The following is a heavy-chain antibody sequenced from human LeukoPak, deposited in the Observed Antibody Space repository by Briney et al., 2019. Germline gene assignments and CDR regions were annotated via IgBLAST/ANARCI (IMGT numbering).Heavy chain of an antibody. CDR1: GFTFSSYP. J-gene: IGHJ4*02. V-gene: IGHV3-23*01. CDR2: ISGGGGSA. CDR3: ARNVVVGDTDYFDY. Sequence: GGSLRLSCAASGFTFSSYPMSWVRQAPAKGLQWVSAISGGGGSAYYADSVKGRFTMPRDNSKNTLSLQMNSLRGEDTAVYYCARNVVVGDTDYFDYWGQGTLVTVSS. D-gene: IGHD2-15*01.